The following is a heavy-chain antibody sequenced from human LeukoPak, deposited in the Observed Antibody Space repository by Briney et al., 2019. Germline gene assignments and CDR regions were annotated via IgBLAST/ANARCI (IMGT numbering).Heavy chain of an antibody. J-gene: IGHJ4*02. CDR2: ISYDGSNK. Sequence: GGSLRLSCAASGFTFSSYGMHWVRQAPGKGLEWVAVISYDGSNKYYADSVKGRFTISRDNSKNTLYLQMNSLRAEDTAVYCCAKEWLRYFDYWGQGTLVTVSS. D-gene: IGHD5-12*01. CDR3: AKEWLRYFDY. CDR1: GFTFSSYG. V-gene: IGHV3-30*18.